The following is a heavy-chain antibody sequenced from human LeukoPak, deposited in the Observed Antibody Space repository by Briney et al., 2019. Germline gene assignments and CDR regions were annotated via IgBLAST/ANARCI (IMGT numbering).Heavy chain of an antibody. J-gene: IGHJ4*02. CDR2: IYSGGST. V-gene: IGHV3-53*05. CDR3: ARESQIYYDSSGDPDYFDY. D-gene: IGHD3-22*01. CDR1: GFTVSNNY. Sequence: PGGSLRLSCAASGFTVSNNYMNWVRQAPGKGLEWVSVIYSGGSTYYADSVKGRFTISRDNSKNTLYLQMNSLRAEDTAVYYCARESQIYYDSSGDPDYFDYWGQGTLVTVSS.